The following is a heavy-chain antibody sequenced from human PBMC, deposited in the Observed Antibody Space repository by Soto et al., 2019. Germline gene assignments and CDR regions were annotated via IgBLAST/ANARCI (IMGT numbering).Heavy chain of an antibody. CDR3: TGEVASGY. CDR2: ISRDGGTK. J-gene: IGHJ4*02. Sequence: QVQLVESGGGVVQPGRSLRLSCAVSGFTVSTYGMHWVRQAPGKGLEWVAVISRDGGTKYYADSVKGRFTISRDNSRNTLFLEMSRLRGDAVAVYYCTGEVASGYWGQGTLVTVSS. D-gene: IGHD2-8*02. CDR1: GFTVSTYG. V-gene: IGHV3-30*03.